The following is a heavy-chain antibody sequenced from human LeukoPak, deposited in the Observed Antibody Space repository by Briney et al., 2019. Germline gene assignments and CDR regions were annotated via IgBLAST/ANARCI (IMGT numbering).Heavy chain of an antibody. D-gene: IGHD6-19*01. CDR2: MNPNSGNT. Sequence: ASVKVSCKASGYTFTSYDINWVRQATGQGLEWMGWMNPNSGNTGYAQKFQGRVTMTRNTSISTAYMELSSLRSEDTAVYYCARGGYSSGWYFHYYGMDVWGQGTTVTVSS. CDR1: GYTFTSYD. CDR3: ARGGYSSGWYFHYYGMDV. V-gene: IGHV1-8*01. J-gene: IGHJ6*02.